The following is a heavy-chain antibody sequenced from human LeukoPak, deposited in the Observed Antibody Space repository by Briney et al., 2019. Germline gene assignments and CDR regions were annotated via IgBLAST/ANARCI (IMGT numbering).Heavy chain of an antibody. CDR3: ARGTEDYGGNSGYFQH. CDR1: GFTFDDYG. D-gene: IGHD4-23*01. CDR2: INWNGGST. Sequence: GGSLRLSCAASGFTFDDYGMSWVRQAQGKGLEWVSGINWNGGSTGYADSVKGRFTISRDNAKNSLYLQMNSLRAEDTALYYCARGTEDYGGNSGYFQHWGQGTLVTVSS. V-gene: IGHV3-20*04. J-gene: IGHJ1*01.